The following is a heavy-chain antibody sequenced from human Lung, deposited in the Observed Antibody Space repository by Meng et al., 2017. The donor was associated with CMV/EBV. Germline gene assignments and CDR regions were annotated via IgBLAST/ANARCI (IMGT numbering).Heavy chain of an antibody. D-gene: IGHD3-3*01. Sequence: GGSXTLXCAASGFTVSTNFMSWVRQAPGKGLEWVSLMYSGGTTYYADSVKGRFTISRDDSKNTLYLQMNSLRAEDTAVYYCARNQPISDAFDIWGQGTMVTV. CDR2: MYSGGTT. CDR3: ARNQPISDAFDI. CDR1: GFTVSTNF. V-gene: IGHV3-53*01. J-gene: IGHJ3*02.